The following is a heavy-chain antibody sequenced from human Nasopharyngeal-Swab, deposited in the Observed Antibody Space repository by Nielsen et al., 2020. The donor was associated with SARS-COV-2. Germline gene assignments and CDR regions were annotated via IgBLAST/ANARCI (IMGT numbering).Heavy chain of an antibody. J-gene: IGHJ6*02. D-gene: IGHD4-11*01. V-gene: IGHV3-21*01. CDR2: ISSSSSYI. CDR1: GFTFSGYS. Sequence: GESLKISCAASGFTFSGYSMNWVRQAPGKGLEWVSSISSSSSYIYYADSVKGRFTISRDNAKNSLYLQMNSLRAEDTAVYYCARRDTVTLYYYYYGMDVWGQGTTVTVSS. CDR3: ARRDTVTLYYYYYGMDV.